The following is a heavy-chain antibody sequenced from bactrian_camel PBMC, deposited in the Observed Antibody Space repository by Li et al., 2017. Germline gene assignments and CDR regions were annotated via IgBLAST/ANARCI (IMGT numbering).Heavy chain of an antibody. J-gene: IGHJ4*01. D-gene: IGHD4*01. V-gene: IGHV3S53*01. Sequence: HVQLVESGGGLVQPGGSLNLSCAATGKTNVLNCMGWFRQAPGKEREGVAVITRIHGGTEYADSVKGRFTISQDRAKDTLYLQMDGLKPEDTAIYYCAADRVCPKRQPHDPSEYNIWGRGTQVTVS. CDR3: AADRVCPKRQPHDPSEYNI. CDR2: ITRIHGGT. CDR1: GKTNVLNC.